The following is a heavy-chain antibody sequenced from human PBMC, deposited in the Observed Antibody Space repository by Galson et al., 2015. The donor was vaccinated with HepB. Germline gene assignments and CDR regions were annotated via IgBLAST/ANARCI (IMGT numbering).Heavy chain of an antibody. CDR3: AKSEVGATKFDY. J-gene: IGHJ4*02. CDR1: GFTFSSYA. Sequence: SLRLSCAASGFTFSSYAMSWVRQAPGKGLEWVSAISGSGGSTYYADSVKGRFTISRDNSKNTLYLQMNSLRAEDTAVYYCAKSEVGATKFDYWGQGTLVTVSS. V-gene: IGHV3-23*01. CDR2: ISGSGGST. D-gene: IGHD1-26*01.